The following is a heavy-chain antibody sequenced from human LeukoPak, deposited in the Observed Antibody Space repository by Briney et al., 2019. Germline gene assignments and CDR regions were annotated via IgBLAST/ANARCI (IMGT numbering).Heavy chain of an antibody. D-gene: IGHD1-14*01. CDR3: ARDEPMPQVWYYFDY. CDR1: GFIFSSYE. CDR2: ISSSGNTI. J-gene: IGHJ4*02. Sequence: GGSLRLSCAASGFIFSSYEMNWVRQAPGKGLEWISYISSSGNTIYYADSVKGRFTISRDNAQNSLYLQMNSLRVEDTAVYYCARDEPMPQVWYYFDYWGPGTLVTVSS. V-gene: IGHV3-48*03.